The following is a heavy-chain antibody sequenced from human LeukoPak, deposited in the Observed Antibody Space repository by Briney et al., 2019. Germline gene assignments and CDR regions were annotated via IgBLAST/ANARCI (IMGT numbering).Heavy chain of an antibody. CDR1: GFTVSSNY. Sequence: GGSLRLSCAASGFTVSSNYMSWVRQAPGKGLEWVSVIYSGGSTYYADSVKGRFTISRDNSKNTLYLQMNSLRAEDTAVYYCARSWIQLKYYFDYWGQGTLVTVSS. CDR2: IYSGGST. V-gene: IGHV3-66*01. CDR3: ARSWIQLKYYFDY. D-gene: IGHD5-18*01. J-gene: IGHJ4*02.